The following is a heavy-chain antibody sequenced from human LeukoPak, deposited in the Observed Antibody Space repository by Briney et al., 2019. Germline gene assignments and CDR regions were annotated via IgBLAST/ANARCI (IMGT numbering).Heavy chain of an antibody. V-gene: IGHV4-59*01. J-gene: IGHJ3*02. CDR3: ARVFEVGASTIYAFDI. D-gene: IGHD1-26*01. Sequence: KPSETLSLTCSVSDGSISTYYWSWIRQPPGKGLEWIGNIHYSGSTNYNPSLKSRLTILVDTSKNQFSLKLSSVTAADTAVYYCARVFEVGASTIYAFDIWGQGTMVTVSS. CDR2: IHYSGST. CDR1: DGSISTYY.